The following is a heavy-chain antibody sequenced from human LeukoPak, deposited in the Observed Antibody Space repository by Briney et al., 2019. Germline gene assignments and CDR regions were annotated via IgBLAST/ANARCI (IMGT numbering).Heavy chain of an antibody. CDR1: GFTASSHY. CDR2: IYSGGST. V-gene: IGHV3-53*01. CDR3: ARVGRVLEWLAT. J-gene: IGHJ5*02. D-gene: IGHD3-3*01. Sequence: GGSLRLSCAPYGFTASSHYVSWVRHAPGKGREWVSFIYSGGSTYYAASVKGRFTIPRDNAKNSLYLQMHSLRAEDTAVYYCARVGRVLEWLATWGQGTLVTVSS.